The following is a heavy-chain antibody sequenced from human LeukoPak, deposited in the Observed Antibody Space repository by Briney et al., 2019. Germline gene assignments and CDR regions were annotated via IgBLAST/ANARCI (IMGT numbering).Heavy chain of an antibody. CDR2: IRSKANSYPT. CDR1: GFTFSGSA. Sequence: GGSLRLSCAASGFTFSGSAMHWVRQASGKGLEWVGRIRSKANSYPTAYAASVKGRFTTSRDDSKNTAYLQMNSLKTEDTAVYYCTAPYYDFWSGYYIGAFDIWGQGTMVTVSS. J-gene: IGHJ3*02. D-gene: IGHD3-3*01. CDR3: TAPYYDFWSGYYIGAFDI. V-gene: IGHV3-73*01.